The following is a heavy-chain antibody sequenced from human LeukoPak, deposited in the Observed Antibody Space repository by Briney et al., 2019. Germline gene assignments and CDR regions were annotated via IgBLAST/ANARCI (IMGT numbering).Heavy chain of an antibody. J-gene: IGHJ4*02. CDR1: GLTVSCKH. D-gene: IGHD3-22*01. V-gene: IGHV3-66*01. CDR2: IYTCGGT. CDR3: ARVGHYDSSGYYWKTLYYFDY. Sequence: GGSLRLSCVASGLTVSCKHMSWVRQAPGKGLEWVSLIYTCGGTFNADSVRGRFTISRDNAKNSLYLQMNSLRAEDTAVYYCARVGHYDSSGYYWKTLYYFDYWGQGTLVTVSS.